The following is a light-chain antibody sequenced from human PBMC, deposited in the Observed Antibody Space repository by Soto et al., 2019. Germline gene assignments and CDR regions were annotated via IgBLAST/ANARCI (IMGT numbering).Light chain of an antibody. CDR1: SSNIGAGYD. J-gene: IGLJ2*01. Sequence: QSVLTQPPSVSGAPGQRVIISCTGSSSNIGAGYDVHWYQQFPGTAPKVLIHGTINRPSGVPDRFSASKSGTSASLVITGLQAEDEADYYCQSYDSNLVVFGGGTKVTVL. CDR3: QSYDSNLVV. V-gene: IGLV1-40*01. CDR2: GTI.